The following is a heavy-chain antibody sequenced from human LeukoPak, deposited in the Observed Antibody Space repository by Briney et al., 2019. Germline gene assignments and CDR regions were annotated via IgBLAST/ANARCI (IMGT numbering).Heavy chain of an antibody. V-gene: IGHV4-31*03. CDR3: ARGGGRMVRGVKSWFDP. D-gene: IGHD3-10*01. CDR2: IYYSGST. J-gene: IGHJ5*02. CDR1: GGSISSGGYY. Sequence: SETLSLTCTVSGGSISSGGYYWSWIRQHPGKGLEWIGYIYYSGSTYYNPSLKSRVTISVDTSKNQFSLKLSSVTAADTAVYYCARGGGRMVRGVKSWFDPWGQGTLVTVSS.